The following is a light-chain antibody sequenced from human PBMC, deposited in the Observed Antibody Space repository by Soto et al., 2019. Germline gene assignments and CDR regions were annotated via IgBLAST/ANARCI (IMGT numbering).Light chain of an antibody. CDR3: QQYVRSPWT. Sequence: EIVLRQSPGTLSLSPGERATLSCRASQSVSNNYLAWYQQKPGQAPRLLIYGASSRATGIPDRFSGSGSGTDFTLTISRLEPEDFSVYYCQQYVRSPWTFGQGTKVDIK. V-gene: IGKV3-20*01. CDR2: GAS. J-gene: IGKJ1*01. CDR1: QSVSNNY.